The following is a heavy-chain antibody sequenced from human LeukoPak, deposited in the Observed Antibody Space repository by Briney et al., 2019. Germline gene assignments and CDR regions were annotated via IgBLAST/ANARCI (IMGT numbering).Heavy chain of an antibody. D-gene: IGHD6-13*01. V-gene: IGHV5-51*01. CDR3: ARQGAAGKYYYYYMDV. CDR1: GYNFTSDW. J-gene: IGHJ6*03. CDR2: IYPDDSNT. Sequence: GESLKISCKGSGYNFTSDWIGWVRQMPGQGLEWMGIIYPDDSNTIYGPSFQGQVTISADKSINTAYLEWSSLKASDTAIYYCARQGAAGKYYYYYMDVWGKGTTVTVSS.